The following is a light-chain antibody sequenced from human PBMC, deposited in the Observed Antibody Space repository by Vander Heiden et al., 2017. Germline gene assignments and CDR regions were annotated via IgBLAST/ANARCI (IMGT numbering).Light chain of an antibody. CDR2: DAS. Sequence: DIQMTQSPSTLSASVGDRVTITCRASQSISSWLAWYQQKPGKAPNLLIYDASILKSGVPSRFSGSGYGTEFILTISSLQPDDFATYYCQQYRIYSWNIFGQGTKLEIK. V-gene: IGKV1-5*01. CDR3: QQYRIYSWNI. CDR1: QSISSW. J-gene: IGKJ2*01.